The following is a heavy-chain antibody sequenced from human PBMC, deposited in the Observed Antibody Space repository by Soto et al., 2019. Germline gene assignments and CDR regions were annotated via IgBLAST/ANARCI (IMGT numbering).Heavy chain of an antibody. CDR2: IYYSGST. CDR1: GGSISSGGYY. V-gene: IGHV4-31*03. J-gene: IGHJ5*02. CDR3: ARGLYCSGGSCYRGAIWFDP. Sequence: PSETLSLTCTVSGGSISSGGYYWSWIRQHPGKGLEWIGYIYYSGSTYYNPSLKSRVTISVDTSKNQFSLKLSSVTAADTAVYYCARGLYCSGGSCYRGAIWFDPWGQGTLVNVSS. D-gene: IGHD2-15*01.